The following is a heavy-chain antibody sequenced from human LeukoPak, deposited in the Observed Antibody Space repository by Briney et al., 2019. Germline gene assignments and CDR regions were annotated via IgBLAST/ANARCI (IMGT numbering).Heavy chain of an antibody. Sequence: GGSLRLSCAASGFTFSSYGMHWVRQAPGKGLEWVAFIRYDGSNKYYADSVKGRFTISRDNSKNTLYLQMNSLRAEDTAVYYCATDRRVVPAAPDYWGQGTLVTVSS. CDR1: GFTFSSYG. J-gene: IGHJ4*02. D-gene: IGHD2-2*01. CDR2: IRYDGSNK. CDR3: ATDRRVVPAAPDY. V-gene: IGHV3-30*02.